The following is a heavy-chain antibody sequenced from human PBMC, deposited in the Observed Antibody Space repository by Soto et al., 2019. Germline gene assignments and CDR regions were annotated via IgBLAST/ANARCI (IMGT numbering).Heavy chain of an antibody. J-gene: IGHJ3*02. CDR3: ARDSTKGDFWSGHNDAFDI. CDR2: ISAYNGNT. V-gene: IGHV1-18*04. CDR1: GYTFTSFG. Sequence: GSGEVCFKASGYTFTSFGISWARQAPGQGLEWMGWISAYNGNTNYAQKLQGRVTMTTDTSTSTAYMELRSLRSDDTAVYYCARDSTKGDFWSGHNDAFDIWGQGTMVTVSS. D-gene: IGHD3-3*01.